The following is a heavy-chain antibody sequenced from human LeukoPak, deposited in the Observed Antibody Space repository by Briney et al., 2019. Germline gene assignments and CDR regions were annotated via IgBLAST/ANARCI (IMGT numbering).Heavy chain of an antibody. CDR1: GFTFSSYA. D-gene: IGHD3-9*01. J-gene: IGHJ4*02. CDR2: ISYDGSNK. CDR3: VSQRGLRYFDWPYDY. V-gene: IGHV3-30-3*01. Sequence: GRSLRLSCAASGFTFSSYAMHWVRQAPGKGLERVAVISYDGSNKYYADSVKGRFTISRDNSKNTLYLQMNSLRAEDTAVYYCVSQRGLRYFDWPYDYWGQGTLVTVSS.